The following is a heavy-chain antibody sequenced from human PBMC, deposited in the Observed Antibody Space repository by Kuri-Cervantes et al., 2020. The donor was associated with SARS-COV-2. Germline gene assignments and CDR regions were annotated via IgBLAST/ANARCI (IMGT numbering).Heavy chain of an antibody. D-gene: IGHD6-19*01. J-gene: IGHJ4*02. CDR2: IYYSGST. CDR3: ARHARGWYRDDY. CDR1: GGSISSSNYY. Sequence: SETLSLTCTVSGGSISSSNYYWGWIRQPPGKGLEWIGSIYYSGSTYYNPSLKSRVTISVDTSKNQFFLKLSSVTAADTAVYYCARHARGWYRDDYWGQGTLVTVSS. V-gene: IGHV4-39*01.